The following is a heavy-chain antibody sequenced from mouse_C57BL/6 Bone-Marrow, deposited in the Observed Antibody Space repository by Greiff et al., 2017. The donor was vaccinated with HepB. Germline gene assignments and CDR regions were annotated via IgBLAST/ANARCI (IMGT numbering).Heavy chain of an antibody. V-gene: IGHV1-82*01. CDR1: GYAFSSSW. J-gene: IGHJ1*03. D-gene: IGHD1-1*01. CDR3: ARGTSITTVVATPYFDV. Sequence: QVQLQQSGPELVKPGASVKISCKASGYAFSSSWMNWVKQRPGKGLEWIGRIYPGDGDTNYNGKFKGKATLTADKSSSTAYMQLSSLTSEDSAVYFCARGTSITTVVATPYFDVWGTGTTVTVSS. CDR2: IYPGDGDT.